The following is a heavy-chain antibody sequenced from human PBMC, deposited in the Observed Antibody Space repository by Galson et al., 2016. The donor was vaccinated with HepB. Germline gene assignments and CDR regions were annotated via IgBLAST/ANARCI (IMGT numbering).Heavy chain of an antibody. Sequence: SLRLSCAASRFTFSSYGMHWVRQAPGKGLEWVAAISHKGSNIYYADSMEGRFSISRDDSRNTLYLQMDSLTTGDTAMYYCAQDLSRRAGQRLLSWGQGTLVTVSS. D-gene: IGHD6-25*01. J-gene: IGHJ5*02. CDR3: AQDLSRRAGQRLLS. CDR2: ISHKGSNI. CDR1: RFTFSSYG. V-gene: IGHV3-30*18.